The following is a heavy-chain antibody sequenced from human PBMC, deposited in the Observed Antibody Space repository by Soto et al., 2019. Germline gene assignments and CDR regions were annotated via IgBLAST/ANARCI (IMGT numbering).Heavy chain of an antibody. CDR1: RFAFNNYV. CDR3: ARESGIMSSGDFDY. D-gene: IGHD3-10*01. Sequence: QVQLVESGGGVVQPGRSLRLSCAASRFAFNNYVMHWVRQAPGKGLEWVALIWYDGGEKHYVDSVKGRFTISRDNSQNTLYLQMDDLRAEDTAVYYCARESGIMSSGDFDYWGQGTMVTVSS. J-gene: IGHJ4*02. CDR2: IWYDGGEK. V-gene: IGHV3-33*01.